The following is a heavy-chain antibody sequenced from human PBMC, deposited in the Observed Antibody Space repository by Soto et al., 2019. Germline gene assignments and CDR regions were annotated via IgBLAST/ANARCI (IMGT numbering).Heavy chain of an antibody. Sequence: EVQLVESGGGLVQPGGSLRLSCAASGFSVSRIFMTWVRHAPGKGLEWVSVISRDGSTYYADSVKGRFTISRDISKNTLLLERTSLRAEDTAVYHWARDTLGGAYDFWHGGQGTLVTVSS. CDR2: ISRDGST. CDR1: GFSVSRIF. V-gene: IGHV3-66*01. J-gene: IGHJ4*02. CDR3: ARDTLGGAYDFWH. D-gene: IGHD3-3*01.